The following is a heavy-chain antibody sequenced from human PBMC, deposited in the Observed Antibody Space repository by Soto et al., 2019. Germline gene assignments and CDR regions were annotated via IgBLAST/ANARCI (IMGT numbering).Heavy chain of an antibody. V-gene: IGHV3-30*18. D-gene: IGHD5-12*01. CDR1: GFTFRSYG. CDR2: ITHDGSNK. J-gene: IGHJ6*03. Sequence: QVQLVESGGGVVQPGRSLRLSCAASGFTFRSYGMHWVRQVPGKGLEWVAVITHDGSNKYYPESVKGRFTISRDNSKTTLFQQMDSLRPEDTAVYYGAKDGLVATIIYGYMDVWGKGTTVTVSS. CDR3: AKDGLVATIIYGYMDV.